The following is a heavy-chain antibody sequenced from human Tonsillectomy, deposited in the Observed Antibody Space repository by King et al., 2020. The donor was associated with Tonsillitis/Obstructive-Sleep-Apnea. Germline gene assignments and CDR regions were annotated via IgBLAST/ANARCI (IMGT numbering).Heavy chain of an antibody. V-gene: IGHV4-39*01. J-gene: IGHJ4*02. D-gene: IGHD2-2*01. CDR1: GGSISGSSDY. CDR2: IYYSWST. Sequence: LQLQESGPGLVKPSETLSLTCTVSGGSISGSSDYWGWIRQPPGKGLGWSGSIYYSWSTYYSPSLKSRVTISVDTSRNQFSLRLTSVTAADTAVYYCARQRAIVGVPATPIRYFDCWGQGTLVTVSS. CDR3: ARQRAIVGVPATPIRYFDC.